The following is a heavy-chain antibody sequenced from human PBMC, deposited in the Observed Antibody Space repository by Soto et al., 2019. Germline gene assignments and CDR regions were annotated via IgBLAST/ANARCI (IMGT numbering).Heavy chain of an antibody. CDR2: IWYDGSKE. Sequence: QVQLVESGGGVVQPGRSLRLSCAASGFSFRSYGMHWVRQAPGKGLEWVAMIWYDGSKEYYADSVKGRFTISRDNSKNALFLEMNSLPAEDTAIYYCAGDGGGPQVRYFDLWGRGTLVTVSS. CDR1: GFSFRSYG. CDR3: AGDGGGPQVRYFDL. J-gene: IGHJ2*01. V-gene: IGHV3-33*01. D-gene: IGHD3-16*01.